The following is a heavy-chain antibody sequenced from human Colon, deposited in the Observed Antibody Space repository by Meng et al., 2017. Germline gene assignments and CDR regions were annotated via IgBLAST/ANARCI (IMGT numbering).Heavy chain of an antibody. CDR3: ARDSGWGSLDY. J-gene: IGHJ4*02. CDR2: IDPDGTVK. CDR1: GFTFSDSW. V-gene: IGHV3-7*01. Sequence: GESLKISCTPSGFTFSDSWMTWVRQAPGKGLEWVGNIDPDGTVKNYVDSVKGRFTFSRDNAKNSLFLPMNSLRAEDTAVYYCARDSGWGSLDYWGQGTLVTVSS. D-gene: IGHD7-27*01.